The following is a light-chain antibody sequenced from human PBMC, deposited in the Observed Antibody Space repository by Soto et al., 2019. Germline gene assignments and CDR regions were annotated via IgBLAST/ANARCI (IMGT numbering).Light chain of an antibody. Sequence: QSALTQPPSASGSPGQSVTISCTGTSSDVGGYDYVSWFQQHPDKAPKLMIYEVSKRPSGVPDRFSGSKSDNTASLTVSGLQAEDEADYYCTSYAGNKVIFGGGTKVTVL. J-gene: IGLJ2*01. CDR3: TSYAGNKVI. CDR2: EVS. V-gene: IGLV2-8*01. CDR1: SSDVGGYDY.